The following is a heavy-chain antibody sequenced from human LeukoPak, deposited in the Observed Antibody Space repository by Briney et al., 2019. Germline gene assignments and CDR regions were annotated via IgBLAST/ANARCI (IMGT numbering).Heavy chain of an antibody. D-gene: IGHD6-13*01. J-gene: IGHJ5*02. CDR3: ARRGFAAAGPNWFDP. V-gene: IGHV1-69*01. Sequence: SVKVSCKASGGTFSCYAISWVRQAPGQGLEWMGGIIPIFGTANYAQKFQGRVTITADESTSTAYMELSSLRSEDTAVYYCARRGFAAAGPNWFDPWGQGTLVTVSS. CDR1: GGTFSCYA. CDR2: IIPIFGTA.